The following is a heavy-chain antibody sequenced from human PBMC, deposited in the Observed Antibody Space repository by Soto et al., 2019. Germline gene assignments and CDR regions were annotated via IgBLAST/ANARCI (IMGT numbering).Heavy chain of an antibody. CDR1: GGSISSSSYY. V-gene: IGHV4-39*01. CDR2: IYYSGST. J-gene: IGHJ3*02. CDR3: ASPSGYYRGAFDI. Sequence: QLQLQESGPGLVKPSETLSLTCTVSGGSISSSSYYWGWIRQPPGKGLEWIGSIYYSGSTYYNPSLKSRVTISVDTSKDQFSLKLSSVTAADTAVYYCASPSGYYRGAFDIWGQGTMVTVSS. D-gene: IGHD3-22*01.